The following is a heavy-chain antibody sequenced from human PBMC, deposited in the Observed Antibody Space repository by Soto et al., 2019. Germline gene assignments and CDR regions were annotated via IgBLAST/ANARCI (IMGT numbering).Heavy chain of an antibody. J-gene: IGHJ5*02. Sequence: QVQLVQSGAEVKKPGSSVKVSCKASGGTFSSYAISWVRQAPGQGLEWMGGSIPIFGTANYAKKFQGRVTITADESTSTAYMELSNLRSEDTAVYYCARDPNFFRGSTNTAIASFNWFAPWGQGPLVTVSS. V-gene: IGHV1-69*01. D-gene: IGHD5-18*01. CDR1: GGTFSSYA. CDR3: ARDPNFFRGSTNTAIASFNWFAP. CDR2: SIPIFGTA.